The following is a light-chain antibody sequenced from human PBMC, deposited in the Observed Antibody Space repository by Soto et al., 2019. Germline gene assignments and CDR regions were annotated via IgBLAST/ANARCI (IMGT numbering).Light chain of an antibody. V-gene: IGLV2-14*01. J-gene: IGLJ1*01. CDR3: RSHTSYNTRV. CDR1: SSDVGGYNY. CDR2: EVS. Sequence: QSALTQPASVSGSPGQSIAISCTGTSSDVGGYNYVSWYQQHPGKAPKLIIHEVSNRPSGLSDRFSGSKSGNTASLTISGLQADDEADYYCRSHTSYNTRVFGTGTKLTVL.